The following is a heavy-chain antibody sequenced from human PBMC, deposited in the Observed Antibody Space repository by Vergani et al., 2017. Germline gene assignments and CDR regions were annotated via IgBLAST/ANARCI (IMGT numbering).Heavy chain of an antibody. CDR2: INPNSGGT. CDR3: ARDPFGDYAITDAFDL. D-gene: IGHD4-17*01. CDR1: GYTFTGYY. V-gene: IGHV1-2*02. Sequence: QVQLVQSGAEVKKPGASVKVSCKASGYTFTGYYMHWVRQAPGQGLEWMGWINPNSGGTNYAQKFQGRVTMTRDTSISTAYMELSRLRSDDTAVYYCARDPFGDYAITDAFDLWGQGTMVTVSS. J-gene: IGHJ3*01.